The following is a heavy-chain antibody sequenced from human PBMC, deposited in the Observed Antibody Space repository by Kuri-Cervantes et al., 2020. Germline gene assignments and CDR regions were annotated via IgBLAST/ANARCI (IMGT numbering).Heavy chain of an antibody. J-gene: IGHJ6*02. Sequence: LRLSCAISGDTVSSNSAAWNWIRQSPSRGLEWLGRTYYRSKWYNDSAVSVKSRITINPDTSKNQFSLQLNSVTPEDTAVYYCARDRRWNYYYGMDVWGQGTTVTVSS. CDR1: GDTVSSNSAA. CDR3: ARDRRWNYYYGMDV. D-gene: IGHD4-23*01. CDR2: TYYRSKWYN. V-gene: IGHV6-1*01.